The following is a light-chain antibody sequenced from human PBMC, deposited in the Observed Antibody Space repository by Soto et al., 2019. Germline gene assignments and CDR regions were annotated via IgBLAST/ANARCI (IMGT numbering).Light chain of an antibody. Sequence: QSALTQPASVSGSPGLSITISCTGTSSDVGGYNYVSWYQQHPGKAPKLMIYYVSHRPSGVSNRFSGSKSGNTASLTISGLQAEDEADYYCSSYTSINSYVFGTGTKVTVL. V-gene: IGLV2-14*03. CDR2: YVS. J-gene: IGLJ1*01. CDR3: SSYTSINSYV. CDR1: SSDVGGYNY.